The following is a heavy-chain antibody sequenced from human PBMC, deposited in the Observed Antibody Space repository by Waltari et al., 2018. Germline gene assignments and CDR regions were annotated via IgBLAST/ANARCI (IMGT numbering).Heavy chain of an antibody. CDR2: IYYSGSN. CDR3: ARAVTYSSSWHYYYYGMDV. J-gene: IGHJ6*02. CDR1: GGSISSYY. Sequence: QVQLQESGPGLVKPSETLSLTCTVSGGSISSYYWSWIRQPPGTGLEWIGYIYYSGSNNYNPSLKSRVTISVDTSKNQFSLKLSSVTAADTAVYYCARAVTYSSSWHYYYYGMDVWGQGTTVTVSS. D-gene: IGHD6-13*01. V-gene: IGHV4-59*01.